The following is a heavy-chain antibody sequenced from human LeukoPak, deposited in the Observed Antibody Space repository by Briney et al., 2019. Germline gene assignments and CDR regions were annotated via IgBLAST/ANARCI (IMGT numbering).Heavy chain of an antibody. J-gene: IGHJ4*02. CDR3: ARVPLYWQDPFDF. CDR2: IYTSGST. V-gene: IGHV4-4*09. CDR1: GGAITSYY. Sequence: SETLSLTCTVSGGAITSYYWSWIRQTPGKGLEWIGYIYTSGSTNYNPSLKSRVTLSVDTPRNQFALELTSVTAADTAMYYCARVPLYWQDPFDFWGQGTLVTVSS. D-gene: IGHD2-8*02.